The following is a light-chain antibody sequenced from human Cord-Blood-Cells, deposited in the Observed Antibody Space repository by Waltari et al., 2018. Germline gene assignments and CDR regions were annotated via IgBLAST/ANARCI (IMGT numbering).Light chain of an antibody. CDR3: SSYAGSNNLV. CDR1: SRDVGGSNS. J-gene: IGLJ2*01. Sequence: QSALTQPPSASGSPGQSVTISCTGTSRDVGGSNSVPWYQQHPGKAPKLMIYEVSKRPSGVPDRFSGSKSGNTASLTVSGLQAEDEADYYCSSYAGSNNLVFGGGTKLTVL. V-gene: IGLV2-8*01. CDR2: EVS.